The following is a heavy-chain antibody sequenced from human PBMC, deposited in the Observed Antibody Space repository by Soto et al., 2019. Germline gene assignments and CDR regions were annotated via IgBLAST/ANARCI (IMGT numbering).Heavy chain of an antibody. CDR1: GGSFSGYY. V-gene: IGHV4-34*01. Sequence: QVQLQQWGAGLLKPSETLSLTCAVYGGSFSGYYWIWIRQPPGKGLEWIGEINHSGSTNYNPSLKSRVTISVDTSKNQFSLKLSSVTAADTAVYYCARGRYYYDSSGYSQLYFFDYWGHGTLVTVSS. CDR2: INHSGST. J-gene: IGHJ4*01. CDR3: ARGRYYYDSSGYSQLYFFDY. D-gene: IGHD3-22*01.